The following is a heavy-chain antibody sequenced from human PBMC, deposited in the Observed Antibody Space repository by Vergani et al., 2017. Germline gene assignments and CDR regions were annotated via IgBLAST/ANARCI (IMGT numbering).Heavy chain of an antibody. V-gene: IGHV4-34*01. CDR2: INHSGST. CDR1: GGSFSGYY. CDR3: ARDIVVVPAARPYYYYYYMDV. D-gene: IGHD2-2*01. J-gene: IGHJ6*03. Sequence: QVQLQQWGAGLLKPSETLSLTCAVYGGSFSGYYWSWIRQPPGKGLEWIGEINHSGSTNYNPSLKSRVTISVDTSKNQFSLKLSSVTAADTAVYYCARDIVVVPAARPYYYYYYMDVWGKGTTVTVSS.